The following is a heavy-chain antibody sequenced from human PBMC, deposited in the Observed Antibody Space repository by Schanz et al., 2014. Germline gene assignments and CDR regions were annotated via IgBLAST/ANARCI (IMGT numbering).Heavy chain of an antibody. D-gene: IGHD6-19*01. CDR1: GFTFSDSW. CDR2: ISSSRTYI. J-gene: IGHJ6*02. V-gene: IGHV3-21*01. Sequence: EVQLVESGGGFVQPGGSLRLSCAASGFTFSDSWMHWVRQAPGKGLEWVSSISSSRTYIYYADSVKGRFTISRDDPKNSLYLQMNSLRAEDTAVYYCARSYSSGWYPYYYGMDVWGQGTTVTVSS. CDR3: ARSYSSGWYPYYYGMDV.